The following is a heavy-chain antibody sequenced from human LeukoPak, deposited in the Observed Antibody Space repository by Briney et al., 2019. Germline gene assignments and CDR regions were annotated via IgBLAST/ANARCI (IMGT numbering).Heavy chain of an antibody. CDR2: ISSSSSYI. CDR3: ARADLAAATPYFDY. D-gene: IGHD6-13*01. J-gene: IGHJ4*02. CDR1: GFTFDSYA. V-gene: IGHV3-21*01. Sequence: GGSLRLSCAASGFTFDSYAMNWVRQAPGKGLEWVSSISSSSSYIYYADSVKGRFTISRDNAKNSLYLQMNSLRAEDTAVYYCARADLAAATPYFDYWGQGTLVTVSS.